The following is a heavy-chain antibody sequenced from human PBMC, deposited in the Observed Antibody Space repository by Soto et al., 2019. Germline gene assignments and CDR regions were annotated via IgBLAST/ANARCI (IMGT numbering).Heavy chain of an antibody. D-gene: IGHD2-2*01. V-gene: IGHV3-7*01. CDR3: ARPARECSSPGCSN. Sequence: EVQLVESWGGLVQPGGSLRLSCVVSGLTFSNYWMSCVRQAPGKGLEWVANINQDLSESYYVDYVKGRFNISRDNAKNSLYLQLTSLRAEDTAVYYCARPARECSSPGCSNWGQGTLVNVSS. CDR1: GLTFSNYW. CDR2: INQDLSES. J-gene: IGHJ4*02.